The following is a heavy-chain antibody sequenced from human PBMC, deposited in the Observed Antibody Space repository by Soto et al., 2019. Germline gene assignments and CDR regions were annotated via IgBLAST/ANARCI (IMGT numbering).Heavy chain of an antibody. V-gene: IGHV4-34*01. D-gene: IGHD2-2*01. CDR2: INHSGST. J-gene: IGHJ5*02. CDR1: GGSFSGYY. CDR3: ARGRDCSSTSCYNWFDP. Sequence: SETLSLTCAVYGGSFSGYYWSWIRQLPGKGLEWIGEINHSGSTNYNPSLKSRVTISVDTSKNQFSLKLSSVTAADTAVYYCARGRDCSSTSCYNWFDPWGQGTLVTVSS.